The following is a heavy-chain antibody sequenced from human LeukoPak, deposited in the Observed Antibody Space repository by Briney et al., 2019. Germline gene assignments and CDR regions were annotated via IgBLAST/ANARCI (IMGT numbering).Heavy chain of an antibody. Sequence: GGSLRLSCAASEFTFSSYAMNWVRQAPGKGLEWVSAISGGGGITYYADSVKGRFTISRDNSKNTLFLQMNSLRAEDTAVYYCAKAIGATYYYASGSYYFDYWGQGTLVTASS. V-gene: IGHV3-23*01. CDR3: AKAIGATYYYASGSYYFDY. D-gene: IGHD3-10*01. CDR2: ISGGGGIT. CDR1: EFTFSSYA. J-gene: IGHJ4*02.